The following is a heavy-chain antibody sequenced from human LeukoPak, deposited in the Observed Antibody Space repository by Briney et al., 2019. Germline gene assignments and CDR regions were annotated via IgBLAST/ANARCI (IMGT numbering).Heavy chain of an antibody. Sequence: ASVKVSCKASGYTFTGYYMHWVRQAPGEGLEWMGWINPNSGGTTYAQKFQGRVTMTRDTSINTAYMEVRRLTSDDTAVYYCARERGTLAVAGDAVDIWGQGTMVTVSS. J-gene: IGHJ3*02. V-gene: IGHV1-2*02. D-gene: IGHD6-19*01. CDR3: ARERGTLAVAGDAVDI. CDR2: INPNSGGT. CDR1: GYTFTGYY.